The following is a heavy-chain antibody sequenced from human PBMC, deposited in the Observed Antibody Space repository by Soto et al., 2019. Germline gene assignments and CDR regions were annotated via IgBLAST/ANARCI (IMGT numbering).Heavy chain of an antibody. J-gene: IGHJ5*02. CDR2: ISGSGDST. CDR1: GFTFSSYA. V-gene: IGHV3-23*01. CDR3: AKGAVPAFSPPFDP. Sequence: GVSLGLSCAASGFTFSSYAMSWVRQAPGKGLEWVSTISGSGDSTYYADSVKGRFTISRDNSKNTLYLQMNSLRAEDTAVYYCAKGAVPAFSPPFDPRGQGTLVTVSS. D-gene: IGHD2-2*01.